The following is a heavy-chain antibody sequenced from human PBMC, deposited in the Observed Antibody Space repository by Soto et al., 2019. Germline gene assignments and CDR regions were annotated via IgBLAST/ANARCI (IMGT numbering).Heavy chain of an antibody. CDR1: GFTFSSYG. V-gene: IGHV3-30*18. CDR3: AKEYYDFWSGSHDAFDI. Sequence: PGGSLRLSCAASGFTFSSYGMHWVRQAPGKGLEWVAVISYDGSNKYYADSVKGRFTISRDNSKNTLYLQMNSLRAEDTAVYYCAKEYYDFWSGSHDAFDIWGQGTMVTVSS. D-gene: IGHD3-3*01. CDR2: ISYDGSNK. J-gene: IGHJ3*02.